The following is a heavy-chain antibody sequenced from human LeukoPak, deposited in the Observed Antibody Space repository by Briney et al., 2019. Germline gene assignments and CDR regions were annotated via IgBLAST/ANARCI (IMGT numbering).Heavy chain of an antibody. Sequence: GSPRVSCAASGFTFRSYWMSWVRQAPGKGLEWVANIKQDGSEKYYVGSVKGRFTISRDNAKNSLYLQMNSLRAEDTAVYYCARDGAPFDFWAQETRLTVSS. CDR2: IKQDGSEK. V-gene: IGHV3-7*01. D-gene: IGHD3-16*01. CDR3: ARDGAPFDF. J-gene: IGHJ4*02. CDR1: GFTFRSYW.